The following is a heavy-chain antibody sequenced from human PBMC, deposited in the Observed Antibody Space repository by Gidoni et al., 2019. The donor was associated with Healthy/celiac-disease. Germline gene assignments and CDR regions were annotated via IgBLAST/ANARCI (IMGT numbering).Heavy chain of an antibody. CDR2: ISSSSSYI. J-gene: IGHJ4*02. V-gene: IGHV3-21*01. CDR1: GFTFSSYS. CDR3: AREGRMTAPPDY. Sequence: EVQLVESGGGLVKPGGSLRLSCAASGFTFSSYSMNWVRQAPGKGLEWVSSISSSSSYIYYADSVKGRFTISRDNAKNSLYLQMNSLRAEDTAVYYCAREGRMTAPPDYWGQGTLVTVSS. D-gene: IGHD2-21*02.